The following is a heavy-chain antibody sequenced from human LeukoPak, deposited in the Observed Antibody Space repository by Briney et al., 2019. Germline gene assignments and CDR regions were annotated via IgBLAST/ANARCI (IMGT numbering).Heavy chain of an antibody. CDR2: IRYDGNNK. J-gene: IGHJ4*02. V-gene: IGHV3-30*02. Sequence: GGSLRLSCAASGFTFSSYGMHWVRQAPGKGLEWVAFIRYDGNNKYYADSVKGRFTISRDNSKNTLYLQMNSLRAEDTAVYYCAKDRYDSYGQPFDYWGQGTLVTVSS. CDR1: GFTFSSYG. D-gene: IGHD5-18*01. CDR3: AKDRYDSYGQPFDY.